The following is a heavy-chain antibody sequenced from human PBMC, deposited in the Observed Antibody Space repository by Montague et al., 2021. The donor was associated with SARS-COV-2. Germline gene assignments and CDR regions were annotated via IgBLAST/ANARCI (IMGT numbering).Heavy chain of an antibody. CDR3: ARSPEPMIILIITSLNWYFDL. J-gene: IGHJ2*01. D-gene: IGHD3-22*01. V-gene: IGHV4-31*03. Sequence: TLSLTCTVSGGSINSGGYCWSWIRQHPGKGLEWIGYIYYSGSTYYNPSLKSRVTISVDTSKNQFSLKMSSVTAADTAVYYCARSPEPMIILIITSLNWYFDLWGRGTLVTVSS. CDR2: IYYSGST. CDR1: GGSINSGGYC.